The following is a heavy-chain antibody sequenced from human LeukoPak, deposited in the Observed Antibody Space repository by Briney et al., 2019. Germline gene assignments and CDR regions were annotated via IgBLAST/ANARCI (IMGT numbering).Heavy chain of an antibody. D-gene: IGHD6-19*01. Sequence: GEPLKISCKGSGFSSTNSWIAWVRQVPGKGLEWMGIIYLGDSDTRYSPSFRGQVTISADKSITTAYLQWSSLRASDTAIYYCARHPSSTRGWPLDYWGQGTLVTVSS. CDR3: ARHPSSTRGWPLDY. V-gene: IGHV5-51*01. J-gene: IGHJ4*02. CDR1: GFSSTNSW. CDR2: IYLGDSDT.